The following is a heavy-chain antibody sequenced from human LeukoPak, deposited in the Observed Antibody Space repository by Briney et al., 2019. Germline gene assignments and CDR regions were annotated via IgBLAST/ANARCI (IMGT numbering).Heavy chain of an antibody. Sequence: SVKVSCKASGGTFSSYAISWVRQAPGQGLEWMGGIIPIFGTANYAQKFQGRVTITTDESTSTAYMELSSLRSEDTAVYYCAIGPPQDDFCSSTSCGWFDPWGQGTLVTVSS. CDR1: GGTFSSYA. J-gene: IGHJ5*02. CDR2: IIPIFGTA. D-gene: IGHD2-2*01. CDR3: AIGPPQDDFCSSTSCGWFDP. V-gene: IGHV1-69*05.